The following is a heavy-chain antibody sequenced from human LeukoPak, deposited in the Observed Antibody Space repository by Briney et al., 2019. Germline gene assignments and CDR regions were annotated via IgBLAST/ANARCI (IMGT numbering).Heavy chain of an antibody. CDR3: ARAGGFFSPFGY. J-gene: IGHJ4*02. V-gene: IGHV4-34*09. CDR2: INHSGST. Sequence: NPSETLSLTCAVYGGSFSGYYWSWIRQPPGKGLEWIGEINHSGSTNYNPSLKSRVTISVDTSKNQFSLKLTSVTAADTAVYFCARAGGFFSPFGYWGQGTLVTVSS. CDR1: GGSFSGYY. D-gene: IGHD3-3*01.